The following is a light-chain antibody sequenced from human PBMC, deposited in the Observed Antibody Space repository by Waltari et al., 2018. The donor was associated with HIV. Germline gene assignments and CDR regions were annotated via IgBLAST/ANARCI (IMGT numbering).Light chain of an antibody. CDR3: QSADSIDSYRV. CDR1: ALPKQY. CDR2: NDT. V-gene: IGLV3-25*03. Sequence: SYELTQSPSVSVSPGQTARIPCSGDALPKQYTSWYQQRPGQAPVLVIYNDTQRSSGIPGRVSGSSSGTTVTLTLSGVQAEDEADYYCQSADSIDSYRVFGGGTRLTVL. J-gene: IGLJ3*02.